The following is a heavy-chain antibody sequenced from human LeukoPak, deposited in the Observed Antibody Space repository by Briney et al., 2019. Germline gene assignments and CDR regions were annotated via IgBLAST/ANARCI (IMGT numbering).Heavy chain of an antibody. CDR1: GFTFSSYA. Sequence: GGSLRLSCAASGFTFSSYAMSWVRQAPGKGLEWVSGISGSGDNTYYADSVKGRFTISRDNSKFTLYLQMNSLGAEDTALYYCAKERSTDRAWFGELLEWGQGNMVTVSS. J-gene: IGHJ4*02. D-gene: IGHD3-10*01. CDR2: ISGSGDNT. V-gene: IGHV3-23*01. CDR3: AKERSTDRAWFGELLE.